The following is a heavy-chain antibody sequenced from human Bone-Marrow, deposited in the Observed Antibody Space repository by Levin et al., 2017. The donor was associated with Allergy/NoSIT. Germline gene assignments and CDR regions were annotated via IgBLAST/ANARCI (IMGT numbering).Heavy chain of an antibody. Sequence: GESLKISCAASGFTFSDYYMSWIRQAPGKGLEWVSYISSSSSYTNYADSVKGRFTISRDNAKNSLYLQMNSLRAEDTAVYYCPRRGYRYGPPDSWGQGTLVTVSS. CDR2: ISSSSSYT. J-gene: IGHJ5*01. V-gene: IGHV3-11*03. D-gene: IGHD5-18*01. CDR3: PRRGYRYGPPDS. CDR1: GFTFSDYY.